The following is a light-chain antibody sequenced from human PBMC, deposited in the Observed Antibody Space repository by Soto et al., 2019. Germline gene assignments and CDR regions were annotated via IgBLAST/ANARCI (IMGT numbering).Light chain of an antibody. CDR3: LQDHNYPRT. Sequence: AIQMTQSPSSLSASVGDRVTITCRASQDIKNELGWYQQKPGKAPNVLTYAASTLICGVPSRFSGAGSGTDFTLTISSLQPEDFATYYCLQDHNYPRTFGQGTRVEIK. V-gene: IGKV1-6*01. J-gene: IGKJ1*01. CDR1: QDIKNE. CDR2: AAS.